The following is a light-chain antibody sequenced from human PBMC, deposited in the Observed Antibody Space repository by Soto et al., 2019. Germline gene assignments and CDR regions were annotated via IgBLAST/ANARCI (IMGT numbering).Light chain of an antibody. CDR1: QDISNY. CDR2: DAS. Sequence: DTQMTQSPSSLSASVGDRVTITCQASQDISNYLNWYQQKPGKAPKLLIYDASNLETGVPSRFSGSGSGTDFTFTISSLQPEDIETYYCQQYDNLPLTFGGGTKVEIK. CDR3: QQYDNLPLT. J-gene: IGKJ4*01. V-gene: IGKV1-33*01.